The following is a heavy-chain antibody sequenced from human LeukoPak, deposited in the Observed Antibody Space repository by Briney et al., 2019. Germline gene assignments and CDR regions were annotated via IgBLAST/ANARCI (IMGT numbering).Heavy chain of an antibody. Sequence: ASVKVSCKASGYTFTSYYMHWVRQAPGQGLEWMGRIIPILGIANYAQKFQGRVTITADKSTSTAYMELSSLGSEDTAVYYCAKGNNIVVVPAAINRRTDYYYGMDVWGQGTTVTVSS. D-gene: IGHD2-2*02. CDR3: AKGNNIVVVPAAINRRTDYYYGMDV. V-gene: IGHV1-69*04. CDR2: IIPILGIA. J-gene: IGHJ6*02. CDR1: GYTFTSYY.